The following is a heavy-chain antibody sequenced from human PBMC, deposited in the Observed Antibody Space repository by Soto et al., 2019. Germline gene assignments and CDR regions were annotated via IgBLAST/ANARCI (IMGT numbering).Heavy chain of an antibody. Sequence: ASVKVSCKASEYTFTSYAMHWVRQAPGQRLEWMGWINTGNGNTKYSQKFQGRVTITRDTSATTAYMELSSLRSEDTAVYYCARDKGYCGGTSCYNPLFDYWGQGTLVTVSS. CDR1: EYTFTSYA. CDR2: INTGNGNT. J-gene: IGHJ4*02. CDR3: ARDKGYCGGTSCYNPLFDY. V-gene: IGHV1-3*04. D-gene: IGHD2-2*02.